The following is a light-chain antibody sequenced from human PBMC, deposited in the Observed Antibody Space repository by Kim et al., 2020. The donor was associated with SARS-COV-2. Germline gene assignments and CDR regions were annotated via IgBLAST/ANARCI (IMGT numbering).Light chain of an antibody. J-gene: IGKJ1*01. Sequence: SASVGDRVTITCRASQNIFSYLNWYQQRPGKAPNLLVYAASSLQSGVPSRFSGSGSGTDFTLTISSLQPEDFATYYCQQGYSTPQTFGQGTKVDIK. CDR2: AAS. CDR1: QNIFSY. V-gene: IGKV1-39*01. CDR3: QQGYSTPQT.